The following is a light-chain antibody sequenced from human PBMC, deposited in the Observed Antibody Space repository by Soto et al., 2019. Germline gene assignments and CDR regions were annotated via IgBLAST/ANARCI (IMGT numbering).Light chain of an antibody. Sequence: QSVLTQPPSASGTPEERVTISCSGSSSNIGSKTVNWYQQLPGTAPKLLIYSDYQRPSGVPDRFSGSKSGNTASLTISGLKVEDEADYYCCSSGGSPTYVFGTGTKLTVL. CDR2: SDY. CDR1: SSNIGSKT. V-gene: IGLV1-44*01. CDR3: CSSGGSPTYV. J-gene: IGLJ1*01.